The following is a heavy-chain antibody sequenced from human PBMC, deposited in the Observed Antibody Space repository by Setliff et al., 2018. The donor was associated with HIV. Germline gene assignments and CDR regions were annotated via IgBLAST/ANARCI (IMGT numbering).Heavy chain of an antibody. CDR3: AKNLYRSPWSPLDY. J-gene: IGHJ4*02. V-gene: IGHV3-48*01. Sequence: GGSLRLSCVGSGFTFKTYSMNWVRQAPGKGLEWLSYIKTDGGTTYYADSVKGRFTISRDNSKDTLYLQMNSLRAEDTAVYFCAKNLYRSPWSPLDYWGQGTLVTVSS. CDR1: GFTFKTYS. D-gene: IGHD6-19*01. CDR2: IKTDGGTT.